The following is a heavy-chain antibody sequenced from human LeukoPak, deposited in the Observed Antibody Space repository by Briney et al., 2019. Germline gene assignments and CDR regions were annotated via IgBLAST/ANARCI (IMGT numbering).Heavy chain of an antibody. D-gene: IGHD6-13*01. CDR3: ARPDRRYSSSWYFDY. V-gene: IGHV4-39*07. CDR1: GGSISSSSYY. CDR2: VFYGGST. J-gene: IGHJ4*02. Sequence: SQTLSLTCTVSGGSISSSSYYWGWIRQPPGKGLEWIGSVFYGGSTYYNPSLKSRVTISVDTSKNQFSLKLNSVTAADTAVYYCARPDRRYSSSWYFDYWGQGTLVTVSS.